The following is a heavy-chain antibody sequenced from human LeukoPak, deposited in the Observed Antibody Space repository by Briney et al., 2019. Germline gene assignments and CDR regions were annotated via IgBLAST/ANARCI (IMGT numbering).Heavy chain of an antibody. CDR2: IIPIFGTA. D-gene: IGHD2-15*01. CDR1: GGTFSSYA. Sequence: ASVKVSCTASGGTFSSYAISWVRQAPGQGLEWMGGIIPIFGTANYAQKFQGRVTITADESTSTAYMELSSLRSEDTAVYYCAREPARYCSGGSCYSVSYWGQGTLVTVSS. J-gene: IGHJ4*02. V-gene: IGHV1-69*13. CDR3: AREPARYCSGGSCYSVSY.